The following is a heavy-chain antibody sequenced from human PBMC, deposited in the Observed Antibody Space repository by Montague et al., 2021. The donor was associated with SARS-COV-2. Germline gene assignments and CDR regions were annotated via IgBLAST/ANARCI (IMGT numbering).Heavy chain of an antibody. Sequence: SLRLSCAASGFIFSSYEMNLVRQAPGKGLEWISYISSSGGGSTKHYTXXVKGRFTISRDNAKNSLYLQMNSLRVEDTAIYYCARDRDWDDWCGMDVWGQGTTITVSS. CDR3: ARDRDWDDWCGMDV. J-gene: IGHJ6*02. V-gene: IGHV3-48*03. D-gene: IGHD2-21*01. CDR1: GFIFSSYE. CDR2: ISSSGGGSTK.